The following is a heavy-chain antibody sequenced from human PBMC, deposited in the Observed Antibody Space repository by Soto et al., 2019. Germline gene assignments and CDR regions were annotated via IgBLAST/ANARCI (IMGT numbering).Heavy chain of an antibody. Sequence: SETLSLTCTVSGCSISSGGYYWSWIRKHPGKGLEWIGYIYYSGSTYYNPSLKSRVTISVDTSKNQFSLKLSSVTAADTAVYYCARETYYYDSSGYSPPYYGMDVWGQGTTVTVSS. J-gene: IGHJ6*02. CDR3: ARETYYYDSSGYSPPYYGMDV. V-gene: IGHV4-31*03. CDR2: IYYSGST. CDR1: GCSISSGGYY. D-gene: IGHD3-22*01.